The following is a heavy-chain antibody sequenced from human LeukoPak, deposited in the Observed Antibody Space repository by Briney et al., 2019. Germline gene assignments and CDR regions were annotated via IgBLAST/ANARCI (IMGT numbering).Heavy chain of an antibody. D-gene: IGHD2-2*01. Sequence: GGSLRLSCAASGFTFYDYGMSWVRHAPGKGLEWVSGINWNGGSTGYADSVKGRFTISRDNAKNSLYLQMNSLRAEDTALYYCARRARYCSSTSCPRANYFDYWGQGTLVTVSS. CDR3: ARRARYCSSTSCPRANYFDY. CDR2: INWNGGST. V-gene: IGHV3-20*04. J-gene: IGHJ4*02. CDR1: GFTFYDYG.